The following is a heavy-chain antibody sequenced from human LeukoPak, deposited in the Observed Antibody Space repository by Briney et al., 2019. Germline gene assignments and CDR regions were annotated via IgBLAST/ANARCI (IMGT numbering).Heavy chain of an antibody. CDR1: GGTFSSYA. V-gene: IGHV1-69*01. Sequence: GASVKVSCKASGGTFSSYAISWVRQAPGQGLEWMGGIIPIFGTANYAQKFQGRVTITADESTSTAYMELSSLRSEDTAVYYCARAPGPYYYGSGSDYMDVWGKGTTVTVSS. CDR2: IIPIFGTA. CDR3: ARAPGPYYYGSGSDYMDV. D-gene: IGHD3-10*01. J-gene: IGHJ6*03.